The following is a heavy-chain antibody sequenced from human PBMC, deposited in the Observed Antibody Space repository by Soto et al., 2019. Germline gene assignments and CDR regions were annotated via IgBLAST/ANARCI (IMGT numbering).Heavy chain of an antibody. J-gene: IGHJ6*02. CDR3: ARDPXSLRWXAAGVRRTNYYYYGMDV. Sequence: QVQLVQSGAEVKKPGASVKVSCKASGYTFTSYGISWVRQAPGQGLEWMGWISAYNGNTNYAQKLQGRVTMATDTSTSTAYMELRSLRSDDTAVYSCARDPXSLRWXAAGVRRTNYYYYGMDVWVQGTTVTVSS. V-gene: IGHV1-18*01. CDR2: ISAYNGNT. D-gene: IGHD6-13*01. CDR1: GYTFTSYG.